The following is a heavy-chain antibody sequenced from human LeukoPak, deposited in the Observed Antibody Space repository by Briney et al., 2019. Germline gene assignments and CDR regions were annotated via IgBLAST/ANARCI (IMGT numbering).Heavy chain of an antibody. J-gene: IGHJ4*02. Sequence: GGSLRLSCAASGFTFNIYVMSWVRQAPGKGLEWVSGIGGGDDIHYADSVKGRFTVSRDDSKNTVYLQMNSLRAEDTAIYFCAQGATPRNSIWDDCYAWGQGTLVTVSS. V-gene: IGHV3-23*01. CDR1: GFTFNIYV. CDR2: IGGGDDI. D-gene: IGHD1-7*01. CDR3: AQGATPRNSIWDDCYA.